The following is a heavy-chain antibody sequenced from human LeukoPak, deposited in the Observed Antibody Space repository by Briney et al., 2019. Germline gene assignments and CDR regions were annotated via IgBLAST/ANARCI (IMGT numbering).Heavy chain of an antibody. D-gene: IGHD4-17*01. V-gene: IGHV4-59*08. Sequence: PSETLSLTRTVSGGSISSYYWSWIRQPPGKGLEWIGYIYYSGSTNYNPSLKSRVTISVDTSKNQFSLKLSSVTAADTAVYYCARRAYGDSPNDYWGQGTLVTVSS. CDR3: ARRAYGDSPNDY. CDR1: GGSISSYY. CDR2: IYYSGST. J-gene: IGHJ4*02.